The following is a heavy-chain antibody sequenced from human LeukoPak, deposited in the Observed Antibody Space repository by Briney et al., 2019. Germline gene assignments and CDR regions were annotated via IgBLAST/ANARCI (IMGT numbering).Heavy chain of an antibody. J-gene: IGHJ6*02. V-gene: IGHV4-39*01. CDR3: ARVRRAVVAASYYYYYYGMDV. CDR2: IYYSGST. D-gene: IGHD2-15*01. Sequence: SETLSLTCTVSGGSISSSSYYWGWIRQPPGKGLEWIGSIYYSGSTYYNPSLKSRVTISVDTSKNQFSLKLSPVTAADTAVYYCARVRRAVVAASYYYYYYGMDVWGQGTTVTVSS. CDR1: GGSISSSSYY.